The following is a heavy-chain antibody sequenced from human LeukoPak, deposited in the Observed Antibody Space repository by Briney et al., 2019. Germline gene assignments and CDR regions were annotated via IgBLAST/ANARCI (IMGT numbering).Heavy chain of an antibody. CDR2: ISGSGGST. CDR1: GFTFSTYA. V-gene: IGHV3-23*01. D-gene: IGHD3-3*01. J-gene: IGHJ4*02. Sequence: GGSLRLSCVASGFTFSTYAMSWVRQAPGKGLEWVSRISGSGGSTYYAEFVKGRSTISRDNSKNTLYLQMNRLRAEDTAVYYCAKGGQRYDFWRFDYWGQGTLVTVSS. CDR3: AKGGQRYDFWRFDY.